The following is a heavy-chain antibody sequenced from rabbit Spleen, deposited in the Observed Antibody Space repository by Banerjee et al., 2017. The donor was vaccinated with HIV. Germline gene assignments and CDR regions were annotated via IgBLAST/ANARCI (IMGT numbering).Heavy chain of an antibody. D-gene: IGHD1-1*01. Sequence: QSLEESGGDLVKPGASLTLTCTASGVSFSSSSYMCWVRQAPGKGLEWIACINTGSSGSTYYASWAKGRFTISKTSSTTVTLQMTSLTAADTATFFCARSANSNGPYYFNLWGPGTLVTVS. CDR1: GVSFSSSSY. V-gene: IGHV1S40*01. CDR3: ARSANSNGPYYFNL. J-gene: IGHJ4*01. CDR2: INTGSSGST.